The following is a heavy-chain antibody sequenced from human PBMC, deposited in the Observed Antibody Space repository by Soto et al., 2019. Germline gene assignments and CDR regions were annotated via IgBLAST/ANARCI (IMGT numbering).Heavy chain of an antibody. CDR3: GRVSSTTVPPYYYSYIDV. CDR2: IYYSGST. CDR1: GGSMSGFY. D-gene: IGHD6-6*01. V-gene: IGHV4-59*01. Sequence: SETLSLTCNVSGGSMSGFYWSWIRQPPGKGLEWIGYIYYSGSTKYNPSLKSRVTISVDTAKNQFSLKLTSVTVADTAVFYCGRVSSTTVPPYYYSYIDVWGKGTTVTVSS. J-gene: IGHJ6*03.